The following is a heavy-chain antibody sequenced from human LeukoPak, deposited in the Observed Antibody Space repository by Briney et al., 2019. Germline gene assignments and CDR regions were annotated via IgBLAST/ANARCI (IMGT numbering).Heavy chain of an antibody. CDR3: ARDRVQGYYDFWSGYYTTPLYFDY. V-gene: IGHV1-18*01. CDR2: ISAYNGDT. Sequence: RASVKVSCKASGYTFTSYGISWVRQAPGQGLEWMGWISAYNGDTNYAQKLQGRVTMTTDTSTSAAYMELRSLRSDDTAVYYCARDRVQGYYDFWSGYYTTPLYFDYWGQGTLVTVSS. D-gene: IGHD3-3*01. J-gene: IGHJ4*02. CDR1: GYTFTSYG.